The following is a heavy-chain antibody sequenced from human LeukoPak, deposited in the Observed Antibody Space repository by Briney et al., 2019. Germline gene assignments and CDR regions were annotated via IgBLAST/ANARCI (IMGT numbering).Heavy chain of an antibody. CDR2: IKHSGST. J-gene: IGHJ6*03. CDR1: GGSFSGYY. V-gene: IGHV4-34*01. Sequence: SETLSLTCAVYGGSFSGYYWSWIRQPPGKGLEWIGEIKHSGSTNYNPSLKSRVTISVDTPKNQFSLKLSSVTAADTAVYYCARGGRVNYYYYMDVWGKGTTVTVSS. D-gene: IGHD3-10*01. CDR3: ARGGRVNYYYYMDV.